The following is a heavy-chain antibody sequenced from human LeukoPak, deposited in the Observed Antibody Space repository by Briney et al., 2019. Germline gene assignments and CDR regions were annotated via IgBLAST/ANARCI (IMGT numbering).Heavy chain of an antibody. V-gene: IGHV3-30*02. D-gene: IGHD3-10*01. J-gene: IGHJ4*02. CDR3: ARHSGSGSYYFDY. Sequence: PGGSLRLSCAASGFTFSSYGMHWVRQAPGKGLEWVAFIRYDGSNKYYADSVKGRFTISRDNSKNTLYLQMNSLRAEDTAVYYCARHSGSGSYYFDYWGQGTLVTVSS. CDR2: IRYDGSNK. CDR1: GFTFSSYG.